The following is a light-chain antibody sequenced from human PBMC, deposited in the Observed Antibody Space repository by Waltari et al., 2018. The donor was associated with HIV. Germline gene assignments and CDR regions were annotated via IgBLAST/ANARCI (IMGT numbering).Light chain of an antibody. V-gene: IGLV3-25*03. Sequence: SYELTQPPSVSVSPGQTARITCSGDALPKQYAYWYQQKPGQAPVLVIYKDSERPSGIPEGVSGSSSGKTVTLTISGVQAEDEADYYCQSADSSGTYSVVFGGGTKLTVL. CDR1: ALPKQY. J-gene: IGLJ2*01. CDR2: KDS. CDR3: QSADSSGTYSVV.